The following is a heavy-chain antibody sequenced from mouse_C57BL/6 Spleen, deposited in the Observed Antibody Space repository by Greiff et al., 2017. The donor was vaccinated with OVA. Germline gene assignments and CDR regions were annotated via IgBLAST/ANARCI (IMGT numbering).Heavy chain of an antibody. CDR3: ARYDDYGGNYAMDY. CDR1: GFTFTDYY. J-gene: IGHJ4*01. V-gene: IGHV7-3*01. Sequence: EVQVVESGGGLVQPGGSLSLSCAASGFTFTDYYMSWVRQPPGKALEWLGFIRNKANGYTTEYSSSVKGRFTISRDNSQSILYLQMNALRADDSATYYCARYDDYGGNYAMDYWGQGTSVTVSS. D-gene: IGHD1-1*01. CDR2: IRNKANGYTT.